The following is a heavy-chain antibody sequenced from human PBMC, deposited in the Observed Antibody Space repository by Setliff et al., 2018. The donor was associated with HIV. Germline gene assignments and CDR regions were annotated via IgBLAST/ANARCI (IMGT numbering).Heavy chain of an antibody. Sequence: GGSLRLSCVASGFSFSSDSMHWVRQAPGKGLEWVAYIRSSTSVMYYADSVKGRFTISRDNAKDSLYLQMNSLRAEDTALYHCVKEGYDSISGAYMDVWGNGTTVTVSS. J-gene: IGHJ6*04. CDR1: GFSFSSDS. CDR3: VKEGYDSISGAYMDV. CDR2: IRSSTSVM. V-gene: IGHV3-48*01. D-gene: IGHD3-22*01.